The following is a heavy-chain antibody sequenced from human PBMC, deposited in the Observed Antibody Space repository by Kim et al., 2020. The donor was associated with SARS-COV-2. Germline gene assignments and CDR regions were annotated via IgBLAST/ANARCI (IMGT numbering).Heavy chain of an antibody. D-gene: IGHD1-20*01. J-gene: IGHJ3*01. CDR1: GFSITTNYYY. CDR2: IYYSGST. Sequence: SETLSLTCTVSGFSITTNYYYWGWVRQPPGKGLEWIASIYYSGSTYASPSLKSRVTISMDTSKNQISLELSSVTAADTAVYHCASHTSPNINWAFDVWC. CDR3: ASHTSPNINWAFDV. V-gene: IGHV4-39*01.